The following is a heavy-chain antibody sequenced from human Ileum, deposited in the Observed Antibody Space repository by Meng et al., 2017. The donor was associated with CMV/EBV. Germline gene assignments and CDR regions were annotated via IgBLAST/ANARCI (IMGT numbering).Heavy chain of an antibody. CDR1: GFTFSSYA. Sequence: GESLKISCAASGFTFSSYAMHWVRQAPGKGLEWVAVISYDGSNKYYADSVKGRFTISRDNSKNTLYLQMNSLRAEDTAVYYCARGSKKAARPRYYYGMDVWGQGTTVTVSS. CDR2: ISYDGSNK. D-gene: IGHD6-6*01. J-gene: IGHJ6*02. CDR3: ARGSKKAARPRYYYGMDV. V-gene: IGHV3-30-3*01.